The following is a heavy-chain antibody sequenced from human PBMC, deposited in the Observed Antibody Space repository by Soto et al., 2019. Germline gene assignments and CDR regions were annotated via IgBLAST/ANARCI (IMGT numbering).Heavy chain of an antibody. CDR3: ARDRDGYTWFDP. CDR1: GFTFSSYA. CDR2: ISSGSSYT. V-gene: IGHV3-21*01. D-gene: IGHD5-12*01. Sequence: GGSLRLSCAASGFTFSSYAMSWVRQAPGKGLEWVSSISSGSSYTHYADSVTGRFTISRDNAKNSLYLQLDGLRVEDTAVYFCARDRDGYTWFDPWGQGTLVTVSS. J-gene: IGHJ5*02.